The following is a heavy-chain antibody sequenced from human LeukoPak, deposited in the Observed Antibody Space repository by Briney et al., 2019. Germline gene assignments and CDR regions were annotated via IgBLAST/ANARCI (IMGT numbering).Heavy chain of an antibody. J-gene: IGHJ4*02. Sequence: SETLSLTRTVSGGSISSSSYYWAWIRQPAGKGLEWIGRMYSSGSTDYNPSLTSRVTISGDMSKNQFSLKVSSVTAADTAVYYCARARGGYDATFEYWGQGSLVTVSS. V-gene: IGHV4-61*02. D-gene: IGHD5-12*01. CDR2: MYSSGST. CDR3: ARARGGYDATFEY. CDR1: GGSISSSSYY.